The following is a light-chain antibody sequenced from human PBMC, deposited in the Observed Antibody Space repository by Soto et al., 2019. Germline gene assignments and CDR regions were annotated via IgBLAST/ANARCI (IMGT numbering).Light chain of an antibody. Sequence: DIQMTQPPSTRSGSVGDRVTITCRASQTISSWLAWYQQKPGKAPKLLIYKASTLKSGVPSRFSGSGSGTEFTLTISSLQPDDSATYYGQHYNSYSEAFGQGTKVDIK. CDR3: QHYNSYSEA. J-gene: IGKJ1*01. V-gene: IGKV1-5*03. CDR2: KAS. CDR1: QTISSW.